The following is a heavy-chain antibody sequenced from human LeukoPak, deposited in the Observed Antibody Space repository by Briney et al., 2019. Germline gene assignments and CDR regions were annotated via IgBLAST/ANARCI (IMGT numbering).Heavy chain of an antibody. CDR2: INHSGST. J-gene: IGHJ4*02. V-gene: IGHV4-34*01. D-gene: IGHD3-9*01. CDR1: GGSFSGYY. Sequence: SETLSLTCAVYGGSFSGYYWSWIRQPPGKGLEWIGEINHSGSTNYNPSLKSRVTISVDTSKNQFSLKLSSVTAADTAVYYCARGIRSAILTGYPTNHFDYWGQGTLVTVSS. CDR3: ARGIRSAILTGYPTNHFDY.